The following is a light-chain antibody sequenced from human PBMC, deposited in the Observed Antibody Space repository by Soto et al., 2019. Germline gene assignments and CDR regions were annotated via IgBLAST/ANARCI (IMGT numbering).Light chain of an antibody. CDR1: SSDVGGYNY. J-gene: IGLJ1*01. CDR2: DVS. Sequence: QSALTQPASVSGSPGQSITISCTGTSSDVGGYNYVSWYQHHPGKAPKLMIYDVSNRPSGVSTRFSGSKSGNTASLTISGLQAEDEADYYCSSYTSSNTPLYVFGTGTKVTVL. V-gene: IGLV2-14*03. CDR3: SSYTSSNTPLYV.